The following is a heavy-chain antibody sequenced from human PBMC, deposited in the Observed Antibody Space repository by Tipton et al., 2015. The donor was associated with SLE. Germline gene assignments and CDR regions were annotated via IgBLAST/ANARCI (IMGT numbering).Heavy chain of an antibody. V-gene: IGHV1-69*01. CDR1: GGTFSSYA. J-gene: IGHJ2*01. CDR2: IIPMFGTA. Sequence: QSGAEVKKPGSSVKVSCKASGGTFSSYAISWVRQVPGQGLEWMGGIIPMFGTANYAQKFQGRVTITADESTSTAYMELSSLRSEDTAVYYCARVSSAMGYFDLWGRGTLVTVSS. CDR3: ARVSSAMGYFDL. D-gene: IGHD6-19*01.